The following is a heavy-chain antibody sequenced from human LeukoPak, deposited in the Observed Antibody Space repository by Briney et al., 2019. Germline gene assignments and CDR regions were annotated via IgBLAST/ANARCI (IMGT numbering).Heavy chain of an antibody. J-gene: IGHJ4*02. CDR3: AKDYYGSGTHFDY. CDR1: GFTFSSYA. Sequence: PGGSLRLSCAASGFTFSSYAMSWVRQAPGKGLEWVSAISGSGGSTYYADSVKGRFTISRDNSKNTLYLQMNSLRGEDTAVYYCAKDYYGSGTHFDYWGQGTLVTVSS. D-gene: IGHD3-10*01. CDR2: ISGSGGST. V-gene: IGHV3-23*01.